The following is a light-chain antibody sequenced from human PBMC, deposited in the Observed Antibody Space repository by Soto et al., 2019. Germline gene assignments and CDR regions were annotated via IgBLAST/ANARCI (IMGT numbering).Light chain of an antibody. Sequence: DIQMTQSPSTLSASVGDRVTITCRASQSISTWLAWYQQKPGKAPKFLMYKASSLESGVPSRFSGIGSGTEFTLTISSLQPDDFATYYCQQYDNFPWTFGQGTKVE. CDR2: KAS. J-gene: IGKJ1*01. V-gene: IGKV1-5*03. CDR3: QQYDNFPWT. CDR1: QSISTW.